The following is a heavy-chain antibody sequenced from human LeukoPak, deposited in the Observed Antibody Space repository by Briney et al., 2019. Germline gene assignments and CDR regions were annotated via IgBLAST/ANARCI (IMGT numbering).Heavy chain of an antibody. Sequence: SGGSLRLSCAASGFTFSSYGMHWVRQAPGKGLEWVAVISYDGSNKYYADSVKGRFTISRDNSKNTLYLQMNSLRAGDTAVYHCARVVGEQGYGDYIVDYWGQGTLVTVSS. CDR2: ISYDGSNK. CDR1: GFTFSSYG. J-gene: IGHJ4*02. CDR3: ARVVGEQGYGDYIVDY. V-gene: IGHV3-30*06. D-gene: IGHD4-17*01.